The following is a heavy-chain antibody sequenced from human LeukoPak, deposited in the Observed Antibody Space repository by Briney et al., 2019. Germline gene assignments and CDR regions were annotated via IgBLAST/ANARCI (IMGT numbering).Heavy chain of an antibody. J-gene: IGHJ4*02. CDR2: ISYDGSNT. CDR3: AKEGYYGSGSFPDY. D-gene: IGHD3-10*01. V-gene: IGHV3-30*18. CDR1: GFTFSSYG. Sequence: SGGSLRLSCAASGFTFSSYGMHWVRQAPGKGLEWVAVISYDGSNTYYADSVKGRFTISRDNSKNTLYLQMNSLRPDDTAVCYCAKEGYYGSGSFPDYWGQGTLVTVSS.